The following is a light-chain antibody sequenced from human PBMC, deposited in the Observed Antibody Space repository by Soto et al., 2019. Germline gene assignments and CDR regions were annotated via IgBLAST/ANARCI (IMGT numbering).Light chain of an antibody. CDR3: QQYSDLPMT. V-gene: IGKV3-20*01. CDR2: GAS. Sequence: EIVLTQSPGTLSLSPGGRATLSCRASQSVSSSYLAWYQQKPGQAPRLLIYGASSRATGIPDRFSGSGSGTDFTLTISRLEPEDFAVYFCQQYSDLPMTFGQGTRLEIK. CDR1: QSVSSSY. J-gene: IGKJ5*01.